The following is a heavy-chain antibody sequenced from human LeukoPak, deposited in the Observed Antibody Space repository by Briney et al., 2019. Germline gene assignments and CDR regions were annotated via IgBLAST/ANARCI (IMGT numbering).Heavy chain of an antibody. CDR2: IKSNFNGGTI. CDR1: GFIFSNLW. V-gene: IGHV3-15*01. Sequence: KPGGSLRLSCAASGFIFSNLWMTWVRQTPGKGLEWVGRIKSNFNGGTIDYAAPVKGRFIISRDDLKNTLYLQMNSLITEDTAVYYCTTDPPRTGERYMAVWGKGTTVTVSS. CDR3: TTDPPRTGERYMAV. D-gene: IGHD3-16*01. J-gene: IGHJ6*03.